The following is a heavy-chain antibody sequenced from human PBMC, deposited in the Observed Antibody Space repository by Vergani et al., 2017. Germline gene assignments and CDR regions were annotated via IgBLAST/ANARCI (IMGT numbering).Heavy chain of an antibody. J-gene: IGHJ2*01. CDR1: GFTFTSSA. CDR3: AADSGMAKITGWYFDL. D-gene: IGHD5-24*01. Sequence: QMQLVQSGPEVKKPGTSVKVSCKASGFTFTSSAMQGVRQARGQRLEWIGWIVVGSGNTNYAQKFKERVTITRDMSTSTAYMELSSLRSEDTAVYYCAADSGMAKITGWYFDLWGRGTLVTV. CDR2: IVVGSGNT. V-gene: IGHV1-58*02.